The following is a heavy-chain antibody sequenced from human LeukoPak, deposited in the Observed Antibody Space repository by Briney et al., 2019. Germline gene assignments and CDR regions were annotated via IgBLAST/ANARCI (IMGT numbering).Heavy chain of an antibody. Sequence: GGSLRLSCATSGFTFSTYWMSWVRQAPGKGLEWVANIKQDGSETYYADSVKGRFSIFRDNAKNSLYLQMDSLRVEDTAVYYCANGDGFDYWGQGTLVIVSS. J-gene: IGHJ4*02. CDR2: IKQDGSET. D-gene: IGHD5-24*01. CDR3: ANGDGFDY. V-gene: IGHV3-7*01. CDR1: GFTFSTYW.